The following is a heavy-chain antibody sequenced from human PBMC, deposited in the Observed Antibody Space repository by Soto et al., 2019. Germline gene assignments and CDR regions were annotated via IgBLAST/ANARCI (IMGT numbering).Heavy chain of an antibody. CDR1: GGSISSYY. CDR2: IYYSGST. Sequence: SETLSLTCTVSGGSISSYYWGWIRQPPGKGLEWIGYIYYSGSTNYNPSLKSRVTISVDTSKNQFSLKLSSVTAADTAVYYCARDGSGSYYGSWFDPWGQGTLVTVSS. D-gene: IGHD3-10*01. CDR3: ARDGSGSYYGSWFDP. V-gene: IGHV4-59*01. J-gene: IGHJ5*02.